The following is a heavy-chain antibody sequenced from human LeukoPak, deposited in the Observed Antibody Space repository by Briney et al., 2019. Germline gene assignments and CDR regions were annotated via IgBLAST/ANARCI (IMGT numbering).Heavy chain of an antibody. Sequence: SETLSLTCTVSGGSIRISSYYWGWIRQPPGKGLEWIGSIYYSGSTYYNASLKSRGTISVDTSKNQFSLKLNSVTAADTAVYFCARQVVAVAGTGYFDYWGQGTLVTVSS. CDR1: GGSIRISSYY. D-gene: IGHD6-19*01. CDR3: ARQVVAVAGTGYFDY. V-gene: IGHV4-39*01. CDR2: IYYSGST. J-gene: IGHJ4*02.